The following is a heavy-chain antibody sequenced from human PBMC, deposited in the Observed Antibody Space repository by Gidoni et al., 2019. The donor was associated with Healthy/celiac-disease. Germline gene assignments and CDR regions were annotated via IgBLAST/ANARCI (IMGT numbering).Heavy chain of an antibody. D-gene: IGHD6-19*01. CDR1: GGSVSSGSYY. V-gene: IGHV4-61*01. CDR2: IYYSGST. J-gene: IGHJ4*02. Sequence: QVQLQESGPGLVKPSETLSLTCTVSGGSVSSGSYYWSWIRQPPGKGLEWIGYIYYSGSTNYNPSLKSRVTISVDTSKNQFSLKLSSVTAADTAVYYCARDRRQCLDYWGQGTLVTVSS. CDR3: ARDRRQCLDY.